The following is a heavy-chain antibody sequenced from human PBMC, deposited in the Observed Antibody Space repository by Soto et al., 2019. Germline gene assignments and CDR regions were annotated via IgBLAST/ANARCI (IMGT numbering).Heavy chain of an antibody. CDR3: ALRSMAVVPEY. CDR2: LYYGRSA. V-gene: IGHV4-59*01. J-gene: IGHJ4*02. Sequence: QVQLQESGPGLVKPSETLSLTCAVSGDSISTYYCMWIRQPPGKGLESIGYLYYGRSANYNPSLKSRVTLSVDTSTNQGSLTLSSMTAADTAVYYCALRSMAVVPEYWGQGTLVTVSS. CDR1: GDSISTYY. D-gene: IGHD3-22*01.